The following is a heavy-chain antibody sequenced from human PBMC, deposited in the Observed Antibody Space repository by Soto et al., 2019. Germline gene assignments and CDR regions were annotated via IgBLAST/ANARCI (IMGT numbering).Heavy chain of an antibody. J-gene: IGHJ4*02. CDR2: INSDGSST. CDR1: GFTFSSYW. V-gene: IGHV3-74*01. CDR3: ARDRGWFGEVPFDY. D-gene: IGHD3-10*01. Sequence: GGSLRLSCAASGFTFSSYWMHWVRQAPGKGLVWVSRINSDGSSTSYADSAKGRFTISRDNAKNTLYLQMNSLRAEDTAVYYCARDRGWFGEVPFDYWGQGTLVTVSS.